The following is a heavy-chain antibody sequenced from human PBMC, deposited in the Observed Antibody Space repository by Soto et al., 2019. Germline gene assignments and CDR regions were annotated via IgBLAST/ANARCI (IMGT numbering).Heavy chain of an antibody. D-gene: IGHD6-6*01. J-gene: IGHJ4*02. CDR3: ALAARPRRYFDY. Sequence: NPSETLSLTCAVYGGSSSGYYWSWIRQPPGKGLEWIGEINHSGSTNYNPSLKSRVTISVDTSKNQFSLKLSSVTAADTAVYHCALAARPRRYFDYWGQGTLVTVSS. V-gene: IGHV4-34*01. CDR2: INHSGST. CDR1: GGSSSGYY.